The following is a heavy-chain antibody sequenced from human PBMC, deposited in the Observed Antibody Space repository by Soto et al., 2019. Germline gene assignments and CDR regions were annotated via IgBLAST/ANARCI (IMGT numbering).Heavy chain of an antibody. CDR1: GYTFTTTY. CDR3: GRVPDYFHSGRSEARIDY. D-gene: IGHD3-16*01. CDR2: ISAYNGKT. Sequence: ASVKVSCKASGYTFTTTYITWVRQAPGQGLEWMGWISAYNGKTKYARNFEGRVTMTTDTSTSTAYVELRSLRHDDTAVYYFGRVPDYFHSGRSEARIDYWGQGTLATV. J-gene: IGHJ4*02. V-gene: IGHV1-18*01.